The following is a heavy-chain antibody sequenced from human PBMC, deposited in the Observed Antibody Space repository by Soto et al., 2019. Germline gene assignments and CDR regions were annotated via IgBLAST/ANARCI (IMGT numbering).Heavy chain of an antibody. V-gene: IGHV3-15*01. J-gene: IGHJ4*02. CDR2: IKSKTDGGTT. CDR3: TTEVGATEPSYYFDY. D-gene: IGHD1-26*01. CDR1: GFTFSNAW. Sequence: EVQLVESGGGLVKPGGSLRLSCAASGFTFSNAWMSWVRQAPGKGLEWVGRIKSKTDGGTTDYAAPVKGRFTISRDDSKNTLYLQMHSLKTEDTAVYYCTTEVGATEPSYYFDYWGQGTLVTVSS.